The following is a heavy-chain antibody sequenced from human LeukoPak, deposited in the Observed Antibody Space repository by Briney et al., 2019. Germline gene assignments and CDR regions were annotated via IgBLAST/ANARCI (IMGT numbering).Heavy chain of an antibody. J-gene: IGHJ4*02. CDR1: GFTFSRYA. Sequence: PGGSLRLSCAASGFTFSRYAMGWVRQAPGKGLEWVSDITFKGDIQNYADSVKGRFTISRDNSKDTLYLQMDSLRVEDTAVYYCAKNQDIVLIPAASVDYWGQGALVTVSS. CDR3: AKNQDIVLIPAASVDY. V-gene: IGHV3-23*01. D-gene: IGHD2-2*01. CDR2: ITFKGDIQ.